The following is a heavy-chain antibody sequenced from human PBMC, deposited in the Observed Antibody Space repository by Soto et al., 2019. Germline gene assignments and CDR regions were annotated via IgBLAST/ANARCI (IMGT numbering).Heavy chain of an antibody. CDR2: IYYSGST. Sequence: SETLSLTCTVSGGSISSSSYYWGWIRQPPGKGLEWIGSIYYSGSTYYNPSLKSRVTISVDTSKNRFSLKLSSVTAADTAVYYCARLEYKVLRFLEWFWGFDPWGQGTLVTVSS. D-gene: IGHD3-3*01. CDR3: ARLEYKVLRFLEWFWGFDP. CDR1: GGSISSSSYY. J-gene: IGHJ5*02. V-gene: IGHV4-39*01.